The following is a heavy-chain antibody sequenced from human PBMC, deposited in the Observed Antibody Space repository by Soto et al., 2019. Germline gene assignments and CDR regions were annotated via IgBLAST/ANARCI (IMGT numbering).Heavy chain of an antibody. J-gene: IGHJ6*02. Sequence: SETLSLTCTVSGGSISSSSYYWGWIRQPPGKGLEWIGSIYYSGSTYYNPSLKSRGTISVDTSKNQFSLKLSSVTAADTAVYYCARYSSSSAGYGYYYGMDVWGQGTTVTVSS. V-gene: IGHV4-39*01. CDR1: GGSISSSSYY. D-gene: IGHD6-6*01. CDR2: IYYSGST. CDR3: ARYSSSSAGYGYYYGMDV.